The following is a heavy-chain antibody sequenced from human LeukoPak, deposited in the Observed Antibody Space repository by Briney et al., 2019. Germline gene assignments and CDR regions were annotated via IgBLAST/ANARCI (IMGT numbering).Heavy chain of an antibody. CDR3: TRRGYSYGYNYYYYMDV. V-gene: IGHV3-73*01. Sequence: PGGSLRLSCAASGFTFSGSAMHWVRQASGKGLEWVGRIRSKANSYATAYAASVKGRFTISRDDSKNTAYLQMNSLKTEDTAVYYCTRRGYSYGYNYYYYMDVWGKGTTVTVSS. CDR2: IRSKANSYAT. D-gene: IGHD5-18*01. J-gene: IGHJ6*03. CDR1: GFTFSGSA.